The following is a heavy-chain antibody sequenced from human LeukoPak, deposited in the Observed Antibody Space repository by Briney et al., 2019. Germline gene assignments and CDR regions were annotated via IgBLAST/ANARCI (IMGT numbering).Heavy chain of an antibody. CDR1: GFTFSNYG. J-gene: IGHJ4*02. Sequence: GRSLRLSCAASGFTFSNYGMHWVRQAPGKGPEWVAVIWYDGSNKYYADSVKGRFTISRDNSKNTLYLQMNSLRAEDTAVYYCARGEGTYSAHFDYWGQGTLVTVSS. CDR3: ARGEGTYSAHFDY. V-gene: IGHV3-33*01. CDR2: IWYDGSNK. D-gene: IGHD1-26*01.